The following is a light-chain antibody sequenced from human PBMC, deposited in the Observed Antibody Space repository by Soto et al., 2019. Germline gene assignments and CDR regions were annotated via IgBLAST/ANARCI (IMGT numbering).Light chain of an antibody. Sequence: QSVLTQPPSASGTPGQRVTISCSGSSSNIGSNSVNWYQQLPGTAPKLLMYSSNHRPSGVPDRFSGSKSGTSASLAISGLQSEHEADYYCAAWDDSLNGVVFGGGTKLTVL. J-gene: IGLJ2*01. CDR3: AAWDDSLNGVV. V-gene: IGLV1-44*01. CDR1: SSNIGSNS. CDR2: SSN.